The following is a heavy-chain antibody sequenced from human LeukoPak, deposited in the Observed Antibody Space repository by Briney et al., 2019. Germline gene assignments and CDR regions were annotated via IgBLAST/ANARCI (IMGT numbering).Heavy chain of an antibody. CDR3: AGGLYPHYYPCMDV. CDR1: GGSISSYY. V-gene: IGHV4-4*07. J-gene: IGHJ6*03. Sequence: SETLSLTCTVSGGSISSYYWSWIRQPAGRGLEWIGRIYTSGTTKYNPSLRSRVTMSVDTSKNQVSLKLTSVPAADTAVYYCAGGLYPHYYPCMDVWGKGTTVTVSS. D-gene: IGHD5/OR15-5a*01. CDR2: IYTSGTT.